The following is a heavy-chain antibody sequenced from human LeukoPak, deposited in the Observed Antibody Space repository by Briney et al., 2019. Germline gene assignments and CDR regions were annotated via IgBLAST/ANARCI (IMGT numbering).Heavy chain of an antibody. Sequence: GESLKISCKGSGYSFTSYWIGWARQMPGKGLEWMGIIYPGDSETRYSPSLQGQVTISADKSISTAYLQWSSLEAADTAIYYCARSYYSNSSPPWYYYGMDVWGQGTTVTVSS. V-gene: IGHV5-51*01. D-gene: IGHD6-6*01. CDR2: IYPGDSET. CDR1: GYSFTSYW. CDR3: ARSYYSNSSPPWYYYGMDV. J-gene: IGHJ6*02.